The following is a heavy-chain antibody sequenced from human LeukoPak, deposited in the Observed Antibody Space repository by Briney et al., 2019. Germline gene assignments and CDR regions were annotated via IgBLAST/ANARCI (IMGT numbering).Heavy chain of an antibody. CDR1: GFTVSSNF. CDR3: AKNPTWSYLNYFHY. Sequence: GGSLRLSCAASGFTVSSNFMSWVRQAPGKGLEWDSVIYSGRNTYYGDSVKGRFTISRDNSKNTLYLQMNSLRAEDTAVYYCAKNPTWSYLNYFHYWGQGTLVTVSS. D-gene: IGHD1-26*01. CDR2: IYSGRNT. J-gene: IGHJ4*02. V-gene: IGHV3-53*01.